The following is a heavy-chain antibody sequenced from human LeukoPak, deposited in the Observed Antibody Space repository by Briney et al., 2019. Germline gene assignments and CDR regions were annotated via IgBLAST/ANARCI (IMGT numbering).Heavy chain of an antibody. J-gene: IGHJ6*02. V-gene: IGHV3-66*04. CDR1: GFTVSSNY. D-gene: IGHD6-19*01. CDR3: ARRAVAGNYYYYYGMDV. CDR2: IYSGGST. Sequence: GGSLRLSCAASGFTVSSNYMSWVRQAPGKGLEWVSVIYSGGSTYYADSVKGRFTIFRDNSKNTLYLQMNSLRAEDTAVYYCARRAVAGNYYYYYGMDVWGQGTTVTVSS.